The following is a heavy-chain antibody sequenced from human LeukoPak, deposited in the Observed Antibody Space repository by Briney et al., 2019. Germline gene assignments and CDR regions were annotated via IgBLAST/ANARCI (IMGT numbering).Heavy chain of an antibody. V-gene: IGHV1-2*02. CDR2: INPNSGGT. J-gene: IGHJ4*02. CDR1: GYTFTGYY. Sequence: ASVKVSCKASGYTFTGYYMHWVRQAPGQWLEWMGWINPNSGGTNYAQKFQGRVTMTRDTSISTAYMELSRLRSDDTAVYYCARDARGITIFGVAYPPDYWGQGTLVTVSS. CDR3: ARDARGITIFGVAYPPDY. D-gene: IGHD3-3*01.